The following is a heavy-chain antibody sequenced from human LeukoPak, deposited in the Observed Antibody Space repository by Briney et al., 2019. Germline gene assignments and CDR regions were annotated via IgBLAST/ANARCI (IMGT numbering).Heavy chain of an antibody. CDR1: GGTFSSYA. V-gene: IGHV1-8*03. CDR2: MNPNSGNT. Sequence: ASVKVSCKASGGTFSSYAISWVRQATGQGLEWMGWMNPNSGNTGYAQKFQGRVTITRNTSISTAYMELSSLRSEDTAVYYCARGLTAVAGRGPDWFDPWGQGTLVTVSS. D-gene: IGHD6-19*01. CDR3: ARGLTAVAGRGPDWFDP. J-gene: IGHJ5*02.